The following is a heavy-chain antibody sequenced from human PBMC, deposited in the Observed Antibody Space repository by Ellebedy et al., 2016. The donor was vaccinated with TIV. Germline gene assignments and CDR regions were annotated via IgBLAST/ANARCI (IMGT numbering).Heavy chain of an antibody. J-gene: IGHJ4*02. Sequence: SQTLSLTCAISGDSVSSNSAAWNWIRQSPSRGLEWLGRTYYRSKWYNDYAVSVKSRITINPDTSKNQFSLQLNSVTPEDTAVYYCARGDFWSGYYAPHFDYWGQGTLVTVSS. CDR3: ARGDFWSGYYAPHFDY. D-gene: IGHD3-3*01. V-gene: IGHV6-1*01. CDR2: TYYRSKWYN. CDR1: GDSVSSNSAA.